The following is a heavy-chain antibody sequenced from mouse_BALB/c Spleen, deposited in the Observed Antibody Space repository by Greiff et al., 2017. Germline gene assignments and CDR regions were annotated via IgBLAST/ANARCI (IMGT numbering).Heavy chain of an antibody. CDR1: GFTFSDYY. J-gene: IGHJ4*01. Sequence: EVKLMESGGGLVKPGGSLKLSCAASGFTFSDYYMYWVRQTPEKRLEWVATISDGGSYTYYPDSVKGRFTISRDNAKNNLYLQMSSLKSEDTAMYYCARGLYSSYYYAMDYWGQGTSVTVSS. CDR3: ARGLYSSYYYAMDY. CDR2: ISDGGSYT. D-gene: IGHD1-2*01. V-gene: IGHV5-4*02.